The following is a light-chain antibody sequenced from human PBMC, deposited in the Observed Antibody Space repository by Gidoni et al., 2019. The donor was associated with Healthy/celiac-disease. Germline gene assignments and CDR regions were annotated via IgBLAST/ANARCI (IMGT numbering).Light chain of an antibody. CDR3: SSYTSSSTHYV. CDR1: SSDVGGYNY. CDR2: EVS. J-gene: IGLJ1*01. Sequence: QSALTQPVSVSGSPGHSITISCTGTSSDVGGYNYVSWYQQHPGKAPKLMIYEVSNRPSGVSNRFSGSKSGNTASLTISGLQAEDEADYYCSSYTSSSTHYVFGTGTKVTVL. V-gene: IGLV2-14*01.